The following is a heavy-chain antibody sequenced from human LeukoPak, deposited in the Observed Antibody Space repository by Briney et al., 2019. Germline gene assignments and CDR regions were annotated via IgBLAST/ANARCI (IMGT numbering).Heavy chain of an antibody. V-gene: IGHV3-64*04. CDR2: ISSNGANT. CDR3: ARERYRYSYGMDV. Sequence: GGSLTLSCSASGFTFSNYAMHWVRQAPGRGVEYVSAISSNGANTYYADSVKGRVTISIDNAKNSLYLQVNGLRDEDTDVYYCARERYRYSYGMDVWGQRTTVT. J-gene: IGHJ6*02. CDR1: GFTFSNYA. D-gene: IGHD3-16*02.